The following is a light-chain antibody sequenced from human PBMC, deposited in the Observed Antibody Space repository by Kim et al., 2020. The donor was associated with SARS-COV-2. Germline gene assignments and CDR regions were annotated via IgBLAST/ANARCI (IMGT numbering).Light chain of an antibody. Sequence: PGGTVTLTCASSTGAVTSTYYPNWFQQKPGQAPRSLIYSTNNKHSWTPARFSGSLLGGKAALTLSGVQPEDEADYHCFLYYSGAWVFGGRTKLTVL. CDR3: FLYYSGAWV. V-gene: IGLV7-43*01. CDR1: TGAVTSTYY. J-gene: IGLJ3*02. CDR2: STN.